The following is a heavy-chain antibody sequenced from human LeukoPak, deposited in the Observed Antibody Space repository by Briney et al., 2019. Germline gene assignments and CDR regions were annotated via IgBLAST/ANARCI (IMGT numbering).Heavy chain of an antibody. J-gene: IGHJ5*02. CDR3: ARPGGLGYCSGGSCYGTGGNWFDP. CDR2: ISAYNGNT. V-gene: IGHV1-18*01. CDR1: GYTFSSYG. Sequence: ASVKVPCKASGYTFSSYGISWVRQAPGQGLEWMGWISAYNGNTNYAQNFQGRVAMTTDTSTSTAYMELRSLRSDDTAVYYCARPGGLGYCSGGSCYGTGGNWFDPWGQGTLVTVSS. D-gene: IGHD2-15*01.